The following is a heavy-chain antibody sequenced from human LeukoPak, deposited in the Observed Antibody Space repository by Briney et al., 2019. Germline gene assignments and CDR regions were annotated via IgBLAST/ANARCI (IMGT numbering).Heavy chain of an antibody. Sequence: ASVKVSCKASGYTFTSYYMHWVRQAPGQGLEWVGIINPSGGSTSYAQKFQGRVTMTRDTSISTVYMDLTRLISDDTAVYYCAKEYPRIAAAGTQKKLLDYWGQGTLVTVSS. CDR3: AKEYPRIAAAGTQKKLLDY. D-gene: IGHD6-25*01. V-gene: IGHV1-46*01. CDR1: GYTFTSYY. J-gene: IGHJ4*02. CDR2: INPSGGST.